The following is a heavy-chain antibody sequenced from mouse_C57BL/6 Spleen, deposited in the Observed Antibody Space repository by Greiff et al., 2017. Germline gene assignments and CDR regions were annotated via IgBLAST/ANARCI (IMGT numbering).Heavy chain of an antibody. V-gene: IGHV1-7*01. Sequence: VQLQQSGAELAKPGASVKLSCKASGYTFTSYWMHWVKQRPGQGLEWIGYINPSSGYTKYNQKFKDKATWTADKSSSTAYMKLRSLTYEDSAVYYCARSGDYDVEVFAYWGQGTLVTVSA. CDR1: GYTFTSYW. CDR3: ARSGDYDVEVFAY. J-gene: IGHJ3*01. CDR2: INPSSGYT. D-gene: IGHD2-4*01.